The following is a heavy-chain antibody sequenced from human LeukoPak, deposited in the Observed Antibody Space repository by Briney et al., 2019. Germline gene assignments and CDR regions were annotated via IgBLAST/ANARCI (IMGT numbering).Heavy chain of an antibody. CDR2: IKQDGSEK. Sequence: PGGSLRLSCAASGFTFSSYGMHWVRQAPGKGLEWVANIKQDGSEKDYVDSVKGRSTISRDNAKNSLYLQVNSLRAEDTAVYYCARVYSSSSGKNAFDIWGQGTMVTVSS. V-gene: IGHV3-7*03. CDR1: GFTFSSYG. J-gene: IGHJ3*02. D-gene: IGHD6-6*01. CDR3: ARVYSSSSGKNAFDI.